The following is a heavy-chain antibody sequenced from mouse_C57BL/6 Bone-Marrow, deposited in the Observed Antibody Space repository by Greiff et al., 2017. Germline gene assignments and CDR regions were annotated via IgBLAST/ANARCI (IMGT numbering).Heavy chain of an antibody. Sequence: EVQRVESGGGLVQPKGSLKLSCAASGFTFNTYAMHWVRQAPGQGLEWVARIRSKSSNYATYYADSVKDRFTISRDDSQSMLYLQMNNLKTEDTAMYYCVRSDDGYYWFAYWGQGTLVTVSA. CDR2: IRSKSSNYAT. D-gene: IGHD2-3*01. CDR3: VRSDDGYYWFAY. V-gene: IGHV10-3*01. J-gene: IGHJ3*01. CDR1: GFTFNTYA.